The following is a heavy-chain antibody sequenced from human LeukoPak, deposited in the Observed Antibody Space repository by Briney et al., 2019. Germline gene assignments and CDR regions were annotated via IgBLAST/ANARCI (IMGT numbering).Heavy chain of an antibody. V-gene: IGHV3-30*03. CDR1: GFTFSTHW. CDR2: ISYDGSNK. Sequence: GGSLRLSCAASGFTFSTHWMHWVRQAPGKGLEWVALISYDGSNKYYADSVKGRFTISRDNSKNTLYLDMHSLRAEDTAVYYCARQSPSSGWYDYWGQGTLVTVSS. CDR3: ARQSPSSGWYDY. D-gene: IGHD6-19*01. J-gene: IGHJ4*02.